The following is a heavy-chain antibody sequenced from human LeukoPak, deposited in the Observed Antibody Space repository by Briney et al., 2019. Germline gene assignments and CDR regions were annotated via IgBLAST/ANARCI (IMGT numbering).Heavy chain of an antibody. CDR3: AGGWSLNSSSWTPSFGY. Sequence: GGSLRLSCAASGFTFSSYWMHWVRQAPGKGLVWVSRINSDGSSTSYADSVKGRFTISRDNAKNTPYLQMNSLRAEDTAVYYCAGGWSLNSSSWTPSFGYWGQGTLVTVSS. J-gene: IGHJ4*02. CDR2: INSDGSST. D-gene: IGHD6-13*01. CDR1: GFTFSSYW. V-gene: IGHV3-74*01.